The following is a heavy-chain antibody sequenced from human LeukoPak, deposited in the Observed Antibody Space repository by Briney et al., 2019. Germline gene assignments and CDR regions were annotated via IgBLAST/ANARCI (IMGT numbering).Heavy chain of an antibody. Sequence: GGSLRLSCEASGFLFTSYWMSWVRQAPGRGPEWVAHIKENGNEQYYADSVKGRFTISRDNAKNSLYLQMNSLRDEDTAVYYCARDSRPREWLLSRYGMDVWGQGTTVTVSS. CDR3: ARDSRPREWLLSRYGMDV. CDR1: GFLFTSYW. D-gene: IGHD3-3*01. V-gene: IGHV3-7*01. J-gene: IGHJ6*02. CDR2: IKENGNEQ.